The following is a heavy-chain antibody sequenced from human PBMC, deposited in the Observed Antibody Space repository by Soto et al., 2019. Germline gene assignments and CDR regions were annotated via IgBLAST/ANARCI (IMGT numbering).Heavy chain of an antibody. D-gene: IGHD2-21*01. Sequence: QVQLVQSGAEMKKPGSSVQVSCKASGGGNLRDYRTTWVRQAPGEGFEWMGGIIPKLGSANYAQNFQGRVTITADETTGTVNMEHRSLRSEDTAVYYCAREGDGYNFGAVYWGQGTPVTVSS. V-gene: IGHV1-69*01. CDR1: GGGNLRDYR. J-gene: IGHJ4*02. CDR2: IIPKLGSA. CDR3: AREGDGYNFGAVY.